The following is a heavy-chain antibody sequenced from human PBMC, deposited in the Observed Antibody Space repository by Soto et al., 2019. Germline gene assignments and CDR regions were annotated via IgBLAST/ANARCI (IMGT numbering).Heavy chain of an antibody. CDR3: ARALLPDLRAPVLGHYYCYGMDV. CDR2: ISYDGSNK. D-gene: IGHD3-10*01. CDR1: GFTFSSYA. J-gene: IGHJ6*04. V-gene: IGHV3-30-3*01. Sequence: QVQLVESGGGVVQPGRSLRLSCAASGFTFSSYAMHWVRQAPGKGLEWVAVISYDGSNKYYADSVKGRFTISRDNSKNALYLQMNSLRAEDTVVYYCARALLPDLRAPVLGHYYCYGMDVWGKGTTVTVSS.